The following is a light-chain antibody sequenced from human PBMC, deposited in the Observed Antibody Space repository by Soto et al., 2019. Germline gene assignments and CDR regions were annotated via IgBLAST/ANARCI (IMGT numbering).Light chain of an antibody. V-gene: IGKV3-15*01. Sequence: EIVLTQSPASLSVSPGERATLSCRASQSVRSNLAWYQQKPGQAPRLLIYGASTRATCVPARFSGSGSGTEFTLTISSLQSEDFAVYYRQQYNNWPPYTFGQGTKLEIK. J-gene: IGKJ2*01. CDR1: QSVRSN. CDR3: QQYNNWPPYT. CDR2: GAS.